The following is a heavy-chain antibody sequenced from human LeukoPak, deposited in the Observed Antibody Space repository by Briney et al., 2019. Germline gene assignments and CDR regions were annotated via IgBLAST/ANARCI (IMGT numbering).Heavy chain of an antibody. CDR3: ARAGHCTNGICYTADFDY. CDR2: ITDSGGNT. Sequence: GGSLRLSCTASGFTFSTYAMSWVRQAPGKGLEWVSAITDSGGNTYYAAPVKGRFTISRDNSKNTLYLQMNSLRVEDTAVYYCARAGHCTNGICYTADFDYWGQGALVTVSS. J-gene: IGHJ4*02. D-gene: IGHD2-8*01. CDR1: GFTFSTYA. V-gene: IGHV3-23*01.